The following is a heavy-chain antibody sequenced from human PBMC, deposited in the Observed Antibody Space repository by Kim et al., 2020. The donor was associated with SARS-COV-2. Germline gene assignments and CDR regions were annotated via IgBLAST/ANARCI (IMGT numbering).Heavy chain of an antibody. Sequence: KFQGRVTLTADESTSTAYMELSSLRSEDTAVYYCARDLQDSSGYPQGFDPWGQGTLVTVSS. J-gene: IGHJ5*02. V-gene: IGHV1-69*01. D-gene: IGHD3-22*01. CDR3: ARDLQDSSGYPQGFDP.